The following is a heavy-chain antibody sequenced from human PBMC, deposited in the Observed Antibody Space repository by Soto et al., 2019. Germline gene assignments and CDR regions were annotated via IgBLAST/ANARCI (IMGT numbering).Heavy chain of an antibody. CDR3: AKARLGSNWFGRNFDY. J-gene: IGHJ4*02. V-gene: IGHV3-30*18. CDR2: ISYDGSNK. Sequence: QVQLVESGGGVVQPGRSLGLSCAVSGFTFSSYGMHWVRQAPGKGLEWVAVISYDGSNKYYADSVKGRFTISRDNSKNTLYLQMNSLRAEDKAVYYCAKARLGSNWFGRNFDYWGRGTLVTVSS. CDR1: GFTFSSYG. D-gene: IGHD3-10*01.